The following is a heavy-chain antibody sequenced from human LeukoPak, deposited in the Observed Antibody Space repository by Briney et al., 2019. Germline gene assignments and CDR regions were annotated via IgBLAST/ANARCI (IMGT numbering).Heavy chain of an antibody. CDR1: GFTFSSYW. V-gene: IGHV3-7*01. Sequence: GGSLRLSCAAPGFTFSSYWMSWVRQAPGKGLEWVANIKQDGSEKYYVDSVKGRFTISRDNAKNSLYLQMNSLRAEDTAVYYCARAAMKGSYYYYGMDVWGQGTTVTVSS. CDR2: IKQDGSEK. J-gene: IGHJ6*02. D-gene: IGHD2-2*01. CDR3: ARAAMKGSYYYYGMDV.